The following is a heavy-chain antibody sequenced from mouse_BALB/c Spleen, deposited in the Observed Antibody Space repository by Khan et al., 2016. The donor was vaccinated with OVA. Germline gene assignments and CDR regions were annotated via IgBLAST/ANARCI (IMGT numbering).Heavy chain of an antibody. CDR3: ARQPYYHYYVLDD. J-gene: IGHJ4*01. Sequence: QVQLKQSGPGLVAPSQSLSITCTISGFSLTNYGIHWVRQPPGKGLEWLVVIWSDGSTTYTSTLKSRLSITKDNSKSQVFLKMNSLQTDDTAMYYCARQPYYHYYVLDDWGQGTSVTVSS. D-gene: IGHD2-10*01. V-gene: IGHV2-6-1*01. CDR1: GFSLTNYG. CDR2: IWSDGST.